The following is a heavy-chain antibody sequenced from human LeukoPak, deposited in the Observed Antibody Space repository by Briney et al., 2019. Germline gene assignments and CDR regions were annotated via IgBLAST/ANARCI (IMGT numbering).Heavy chain of an antibody. V-gene: IGHV3-21*04. CDR1: GFTFSNYG. D-gene: IGHD5-12*01. Sequence: PGGSLRLSCAASGFTFSNYGMNWVRQAPGKGLEWVSFTDTSGSYIYYADSVKGRFTISRDNSKNTLYVQMNSLRAEDTAVYYCAKDLLAATIDYYFDYWGQGTLVTVSS. CDR3: AKDLLAATIDYYFDY. CDR2: TDTSGSYI. J-gene: IGHJ4*02.